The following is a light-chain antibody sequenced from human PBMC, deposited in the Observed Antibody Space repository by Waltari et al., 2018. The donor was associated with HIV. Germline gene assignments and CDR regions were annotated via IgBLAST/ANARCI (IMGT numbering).Light chain of an antibody. CDR1: SGHSNYA. CDR2: LNSEGTY. J-gene: IGLJ2*01. CDR3: QTWDTGVV. Sequence: QLVLTQSPSASASLGASVRLTCTLSSGHSNYAIAWHQKQPEKGPRYLMRLNSEGTYNKRDGIPDRFSGSSSGSERYLSISSLQSEDEADYYCQTWDTGVVFGGGTKLTVL. V-gene: IGLV4-69*01.